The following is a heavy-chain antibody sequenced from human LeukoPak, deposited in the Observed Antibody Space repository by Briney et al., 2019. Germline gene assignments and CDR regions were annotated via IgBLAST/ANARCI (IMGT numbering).Heavy chain of an antibody. CDR1: GGSISSYY. V-gene: IGHV4-59*08. Sequence: SETLSLTCTVSGGSISSYYWSWIRQPPGKGLEWIGYIYYSGSTNYNPSLKSRVTISVDTSKNQFSLKLSSVTAADTAVYYCARRRGGYSYGYDYWGQGTLVTVSS. J-gene: IGHJ4*02. CDR3: ARRRGGYSYGYDY. CDR2: IYYSGST. D-gene: IGHD5-18*01.